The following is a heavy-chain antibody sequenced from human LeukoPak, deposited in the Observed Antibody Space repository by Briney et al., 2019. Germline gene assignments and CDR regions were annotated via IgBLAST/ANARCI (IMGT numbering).Heavy chain of an antibody. J-gene: IGHJ4*02. CDR3: ARGFLVVTGQGAFDY. CDR1: GFTVSSHY. CDR2: IYSGGNT. V-gene: IGHV3-53*01. D-gene: IGHD6-19*01. Sequence: GGSLRLSCAASGFTVSSHYMSWVRQAPGKGLEWVSVIYSGGNTYYADSVKGRFTISRDNSRNTLYLQVNSLRGDDTAIYYCARGFLVVTGQGAFDYWGQGTLVTVSS.